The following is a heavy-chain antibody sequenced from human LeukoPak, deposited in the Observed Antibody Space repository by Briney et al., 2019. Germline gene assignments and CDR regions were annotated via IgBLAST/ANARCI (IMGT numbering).Heavy chain of an antibody. CDR1: GFTFSSYE. V-gene: IGHV3-48*03. Sequence: GGSLRLSCAASGFTFSSYEMNWVRQAPGKGLEWVSYISSSGSTIYYADSVKGRFTISRDNSKSTLYLQMNSLRVEDTAVYYCAKDISSGYYFDYWGQGTLVTVSS. CDR2: ISSSGSTI. D-gene: IGHD3-22*01. CDR3: AKDISSGYYFDY. J-gene: IGHJ4*02.